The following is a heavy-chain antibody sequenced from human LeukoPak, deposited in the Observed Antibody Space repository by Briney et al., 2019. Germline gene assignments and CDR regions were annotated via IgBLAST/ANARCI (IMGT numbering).Heavy chain of an antibody. CDR1: GFTFSGSA. V-gene: IGHV3-73*01. J-gene: IGHJ4*02. CDR2: IRSKANSYAT. Sequence: PGGSLRLSCAASGFTFSGSAMHWVRQASGKGLEWVGRIRSKANSYATAYAASVKGRFTISRDDSKNTAYLQMNSLKTEDTAVYYCTRHHSYGAPSYYFDYWGQGTLVTVSS. D-gene: IGHD4-17*01. CDR3: TRHHSYGAPSYYFDY.